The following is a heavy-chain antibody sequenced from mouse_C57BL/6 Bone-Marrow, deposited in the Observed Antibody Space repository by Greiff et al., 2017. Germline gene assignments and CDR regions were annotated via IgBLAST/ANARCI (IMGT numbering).Heavy chain of an antibody. CDR3: TTGDYDGDAY. D-gene: IGHD2-4*01. Sequence: VQLQQSGAELVRPGASVKLSCTASGFNIKDDYMHWVKQRPEQGLEWIGWIDPENGDTEYASKFQGKATITADTSSNTAYMQLSRLTSEDTAVYYCTTGDYDGDAYWGQGTLVTVSA. J-gene: IGHJ3*01. CDR1: GFNIKDDY. V-gene: IGHV14-4*01. CDR2: IDPENGDT.